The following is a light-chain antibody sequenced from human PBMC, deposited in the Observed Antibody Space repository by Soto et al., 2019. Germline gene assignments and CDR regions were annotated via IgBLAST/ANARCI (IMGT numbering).Light chain of an antibody. CDR2: KAS. J-gene: IGKJ1*01. CDR3: QPYNSFPWT. V-gene: IGKV1-5*03. CDR1: QSFSSW. Sequence: DIQMTQSPSTLSASVGDRVTITCRASQSFSSWLAWYQQKPGKAPKLLLSKASSLESGAPSRFSGSGSGTEFTLTISSLQPDDFATYYCQPYNSFPWTFGQGTKVEIK.